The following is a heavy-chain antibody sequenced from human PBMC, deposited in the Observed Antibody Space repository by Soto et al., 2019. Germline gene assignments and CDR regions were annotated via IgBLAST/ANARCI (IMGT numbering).Heavy chain of an antibody. CDR3: AKIVAPAAVDYYYYGMDI. V-gene: IGHV3-23*01. D-gene: IGHD2-2*01. J-gene: IGHJ6*02. CDR1: GFTFSSYA. CDR2: ISGSGGST. Sequence: GGSLRLSCAASGFTFSSYAMSWVRQAPGKGLEWVSAISGSGGSTYYADSVKGRFTISRDNSKNTLYLQMNSLRAEDTAVYYCAKIVAPAAVDYYYYGMDIWCQETTVAASS.